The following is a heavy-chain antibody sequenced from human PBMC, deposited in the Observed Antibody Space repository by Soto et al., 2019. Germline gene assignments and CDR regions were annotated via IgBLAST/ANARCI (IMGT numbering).Heavy chain of an antibody. CDR2: ISAYNGNT. V-gene: IGHV1-18*01. Sequence: QVQLVQSGAEVKKPGASVKVSCKASGHTFTNYGVSWVRQAPGQGLEWMGWISAYNGNTNYAQKLQGRVTMTTDTSTSTASRELRSLRSDDTAVYYCAGAPLLGGGSSCWFDPWGQGTLVTVSS. CDR1: GHTFTNYG. D-gene: IGHD2-15*01. CDR3: AGAPLLGGGSSCWFDP. J-gene: IGHJ5*02.